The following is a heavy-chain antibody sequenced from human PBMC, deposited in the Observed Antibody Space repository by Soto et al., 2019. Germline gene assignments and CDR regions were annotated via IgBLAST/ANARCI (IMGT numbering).Heavy chain of an antibody. CDR2: IYYSGST. D-gene: IGHD2-2*01. CDR3: ARHIDCSSTSCYYDYYYYMDV. CDR1: GGSISSYY. V-gene: IGHV4-59*08. Sequence: PSETLSLTCTVSGGSISSYYWSWIRQPPGKGLEWIGYIYYSGSTNYNPSLKSRVTISVDTSKNQFSLKLSSVTAADTAVYYCARHIDCSSTSCYYDYYYYMDVWGKGTTVTVSS. J-gene: IGHJ6*03.